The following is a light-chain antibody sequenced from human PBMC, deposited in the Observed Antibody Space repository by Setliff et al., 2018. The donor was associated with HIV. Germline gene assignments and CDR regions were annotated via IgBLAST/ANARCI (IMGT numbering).Light chain of an antibody. CDR1: SIDIGNYNY. V-gene: IGLV2-8*01. Sequence: QSALPQPPSASGSPGQSVTISCTGASIDIGNYNYVSWYQHHPGKAPKLIIYQVTKRPSGVPDRFSGSKSANTASLTVSGLQAEDEADYYCSAYAGSNNYGVFGTGTKVTVL. J-gene: IGLJ1*01. CDR2: QVT. CDR3: SAYAGSNNYGV.